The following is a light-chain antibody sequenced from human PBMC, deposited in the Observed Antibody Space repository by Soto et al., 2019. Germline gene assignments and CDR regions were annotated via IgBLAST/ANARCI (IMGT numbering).Light chain of an antibody. J-gene: IGLJ1*01. Sequence: QSVLTQPPSASGTPGQRGTISCSGSTSNIGSNTVNWYQQLPGTAPKLLIYSNNQRPSGVPDRFSGSKSGTSASLAISGLQSEDEADYYCAAWDDSLSGYVFXTGTKVTVL. CDR1: TSNIGSNT. CDR2: SNN. V-gene: IGLV1-44*01. CDR3: AAWDDSLSGYV.